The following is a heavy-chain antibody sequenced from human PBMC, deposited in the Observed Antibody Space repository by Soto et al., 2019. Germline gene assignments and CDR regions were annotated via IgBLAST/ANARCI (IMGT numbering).Heavy chain of an antibody. CDR2: ISGSGAGA. D-gene: IGHD3-10*01. Sequence: GGSLRLSCAASGFTFNSFAMSWVRQAPGKGLEWVSGISGSGAGAYYADSVKGRFTISRDNSKNTLYLQMNSLRAEDTAVYYCAKSTKVRNRDYQYYYYMDVWAKGTTVTVSS. J-gene: IGHJ6*03. CDR3: AKSTKVRNRDYQYYYYMDV. V-gene: IGHV3-23*01. CDR1: GFTFNSFA.